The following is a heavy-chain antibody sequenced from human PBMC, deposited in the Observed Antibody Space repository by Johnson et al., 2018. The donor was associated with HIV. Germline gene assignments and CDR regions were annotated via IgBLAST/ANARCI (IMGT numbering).Heavy chain of an antibody. Sequence: QVQLVESGGGVVQPGRSLRLSCAASGFTFSSYAMHWVRQAPGKGLEWVAVISYDGSKKYYADSVKGRFTISRENSKNTLNLQMNSLRADDTAVYYWAKREEGRISMILGAFDVWGQGTLVTVSS. V-gene: IGHV3-30*04. CDR2: ISYDGSKK. J-gene: IGHJ3*01. D-gene: IGHD3-22*01. CDR1: GFTFSSYA. CDR3: AKREEGRISMILGAFDV.